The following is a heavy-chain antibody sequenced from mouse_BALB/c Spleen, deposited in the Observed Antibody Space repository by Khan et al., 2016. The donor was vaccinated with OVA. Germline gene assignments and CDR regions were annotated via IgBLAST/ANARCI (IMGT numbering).Heavy chain of an antibody. CDR2: IYPGSDNT. V-gene: IGHV1-77*01. Sequence: VQLQESGAELARPGASVTLSCKASGYTFTDYYINWMRQRTGQGLEWIGEIYPGSDNTSYNEKFKGKATLTADKSYTTAYMQLSSLTSEDSAVYFCAREWAAWFPYWGQGTLVTVSA. CDR3: AREWAAWFPY. CDR1: GYTFTDYY. J-gene: IGHJ3*01.